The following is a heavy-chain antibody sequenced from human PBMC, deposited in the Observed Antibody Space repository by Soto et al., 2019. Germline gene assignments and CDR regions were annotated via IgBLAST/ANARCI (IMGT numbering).Heavy chain of an antibody. CDR1: GYTFIRYG. D-gene: IGHD3-16*01. Sequence: QVQLVQSAGEMKKPGASVQVSCKASGYTFIRYGITSVRQAPGQGFEWMGWISPYDDSTIYAQKLQGRVTMTADTSTRIVNLTLRSLKSDDTAVYYCARGGYYDNNWVTVRHYGLDVWGQGTSVTVS. V-gene: IGHV1-18*01. J-gene: IGHJ6*02. CDR3: ARGGYYDNNWVTVRHYGLDV. CDR2: ISPYDDST.